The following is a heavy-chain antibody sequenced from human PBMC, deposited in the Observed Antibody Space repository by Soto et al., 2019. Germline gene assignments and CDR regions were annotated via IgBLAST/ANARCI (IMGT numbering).Heavy chain of an antibody. Sequence: TLSLTCAVSGASMTTGGFSWTWVRQPPGGGLEWIGHVYHRASTQYNPSLKGRVSISVGTSRSLFSLRLTSLTAADTAVYFCTRGSAAPRSLLRFDTWGPGTPVTVSS. CDR3: TRGSAAPRSLLRFDT. CDR2: VYHRAST. J-gene: IGHJ4*02. CDR1: GASMTTGGFS. D-gene: IGHD2-15*01. V-gene: IGHV4-30-2*01.